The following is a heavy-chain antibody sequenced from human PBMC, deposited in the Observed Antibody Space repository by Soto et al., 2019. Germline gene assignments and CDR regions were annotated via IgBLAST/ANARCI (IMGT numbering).Heavy chain of an antibody. CDR2: INSSGDKT. Sequence: GGSLRLSCAASGFTFSSYGMSWVRQAPGKGLEWVSTINSSGDKTYYADSVKGRFTISRDDSKNTLYLQVSSLRAEDTAVYYCAKRAVRQTHHFDYWGQGTLVTSPQ. CDR3: AKRAVRQTHHFDY. J-gene: IGHJ4*02. V-gene: IGHV3-23*01. D-gene: IGHD3-10*01. CDR1: GFTFSSYG.